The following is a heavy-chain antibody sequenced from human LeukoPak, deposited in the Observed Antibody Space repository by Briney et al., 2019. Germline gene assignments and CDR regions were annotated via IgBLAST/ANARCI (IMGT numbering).Heavy chain of an antibody. CDR1: GGSISSGGYY. J-gene: IGHJ4*02. V-gene: IGHV4-31*03. CDR3: AASGYSYGLPDY. Sequence: PSETLSLTCTVSGGSISSGGYYWSWIRQHPGKGLEWIGYIYYSGSTYYNPSLKSRVTISVDTSKNQFSLKLSSVTAADTAVYYCAASGYSYGLPDYWGQGTLATVSS. CDR2: IYYSGST. D-gene: IGHD5-18*01.